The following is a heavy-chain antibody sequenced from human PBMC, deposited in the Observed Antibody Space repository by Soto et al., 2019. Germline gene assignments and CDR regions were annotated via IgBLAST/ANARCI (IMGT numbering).Heavy chain of an antibody. V-gene: IGHV3-23*01. CDR1: GFTFSSYA. CDR2: ISGSGGST. CDR3: VNYKSYCGSTSCYYFDY. J-gene: IGHJ4*02. D-gene: IGHD2-2*01. Sequence: PGGSLRLSCAASGFTFSSYAMSWVRQAPGKGLEWVSAISGSGGSTYYADSVKCRFTISRDNSKNTLYLQMNSLRAEDTAVYYCVNYKSYCGSTSCYYFDYWGQGTLVTVSS.